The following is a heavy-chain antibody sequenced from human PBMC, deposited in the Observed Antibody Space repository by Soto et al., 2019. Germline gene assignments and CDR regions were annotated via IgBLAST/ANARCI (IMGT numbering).Heavy chain of an antibody. J-gene: IGHJ4*02. V-gene: IGHV3-7*01. D-gene: IGHD6-13*01. Sequence: GGSLRLSRAASGFTFSSYWMSWARQAPGKGLEWVANIKQDGSEKYYVDSVKGRFTISRDNAKNSLYLQMNSLRAEDTAVYYCARNTLGSWPHYWGQGTLVTVSS. CDR3: ARNTLGSWPHY. CDR1: GFTFSSYW. CDR2: IKQDGSEK.